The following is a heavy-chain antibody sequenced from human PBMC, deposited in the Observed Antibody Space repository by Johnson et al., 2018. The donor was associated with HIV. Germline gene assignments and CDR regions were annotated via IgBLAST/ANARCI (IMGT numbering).Heavy chain of an antibody. J-gene: IGHJ3*02. CDR1: GFTFSSYA. D-gene: IGHD5-18*01. CDR2: IKSKTDGGTT. Sequence: EVQLVESGGGVVQPGRSLRLSCAASGFTFSSYAMSWVRQAPGKGLEWVGRIKSKTDGGTTDYAAPVKGSFTIPRDDSKNTLYLQMNSLKTEDTAVYYCTNPDTAMATGAFDIWGQGTVVTVSS. CDR3: TNPDTAMATGAFDI. V-gene: IGHV3-15*01.